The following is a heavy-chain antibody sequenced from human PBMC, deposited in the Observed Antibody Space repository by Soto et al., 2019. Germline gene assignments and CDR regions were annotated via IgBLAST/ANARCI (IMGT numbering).Heavy chain of an antibody. Sequence: AGGSLRLSCAVAGYTFGSHWMHWVRQAPGKGLEWVSRMNSDGGIINYADSVKGRFTVSRDNAKNTLYLQMNSLRVEDTAVYYCATAEVDYWGPGTLVTVSS. J-gene: IGHJ4*02. CDR3: ATAEVDY. CDR1: GYTFGSHW. CDR2: MNSDGGII. V-gene: IGHV3-74*01.